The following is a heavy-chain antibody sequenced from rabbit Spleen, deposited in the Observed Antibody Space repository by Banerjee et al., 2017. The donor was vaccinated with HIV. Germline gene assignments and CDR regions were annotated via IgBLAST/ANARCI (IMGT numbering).Heavy chain of an antibody. V-gene: IGHV1S45*01. D-gene: IGHD7-1*01. CDR1: GYSFSRGYD. Sequence: ELVEYGGGLVQPEGSLTLTCTASGYSFSRGYDMCWVRQAPGKGLEWIACIYTGNGKTYYASWAKGRFTISKTSSTTVTLQMTSLTVADTATYFCARDTGTSFSTYGMDLWGPGTLVTVS. CDR3: ARDTGTSFSTYGMDL. J-gene: IGHJ6*01. CDR2: IYTGNGKT.